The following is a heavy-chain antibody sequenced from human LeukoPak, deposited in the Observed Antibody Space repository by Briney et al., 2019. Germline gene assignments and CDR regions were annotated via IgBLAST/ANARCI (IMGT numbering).Heavy chain of an antibody. CDR3: AKDIEKVYYGSGSNASYATSYNWFDP. J-gene: IGHJ5*02. V-gene: IGHV3-9*01. Sequence: GGSLRLSCAASGFTFDDYAMHWVRQAPGKGLEWVSGISWNSGSIGYADSVKGRFTISRDNAKNSLYLQMNSLRAEDTALYYCAKDIEKVYYGSGSNASYATSYNWFDPGGQGTLVTVSS. CDR1: GFTFDDYA. CDR2: ISWNSGSI. D-gene: IGHD3-10*01.